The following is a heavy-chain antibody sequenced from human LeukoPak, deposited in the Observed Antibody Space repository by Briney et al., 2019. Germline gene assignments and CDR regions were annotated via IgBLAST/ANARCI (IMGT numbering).Heavy chain of an antibody. CDR2: VSAYNGNT. CDR3: AGGAAAGVYFKY. Sequence: ASVKASCKASGYTFTSYDISWVRQAPGQGLEWMGWVSAYNGNTNYVHHLQGRVTMTTDTSTTTAYMELRSLRSDDTAIYYCAGGAAAGVYFKYWGQGTLVTVSS. V-gene: IGHV1-18*01. J-gene: IGHJ4*02. CDR1: GYTFTSYD. D-gene: IGHD6-13*01.